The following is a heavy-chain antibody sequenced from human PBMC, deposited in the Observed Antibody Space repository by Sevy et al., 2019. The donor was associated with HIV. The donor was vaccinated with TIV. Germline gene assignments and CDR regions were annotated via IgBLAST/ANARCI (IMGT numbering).Heavy chain of an antibody. CDR3: ALERLSSNVAEYFQN. CDR1: GFTFNSHT. Sequence: GGSMRLSCAGSGFTFNSHTMNWVRQAPGKGLEWVSSISSSSSYIYYGDSVKGRFTISRDNSKNSLFLQMNSLRAEDTAVYYCALERLSSNVAEYFQNWGQGTLVTVSS. D-gene: IGHD1-1*01. V-gene: IGHV3-21*01. CDR2: ISSSSSYI. J-gene: IGHJ1*01.